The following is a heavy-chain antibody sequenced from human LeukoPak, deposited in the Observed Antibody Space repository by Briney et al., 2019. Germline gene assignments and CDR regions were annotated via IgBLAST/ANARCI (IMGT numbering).Heavy chain of an antibody. Sequence: GASVKVSCKASGYTFTDYYMHWVRQAPGQGLEWMGRINPNSGGTKYAQKFQGRVTMTSDTSINTAYMELSRLRSDDTAVYYCARVDYYGSGSYYFDYWGQGTLVTVSS. CDR2: INPNSGGT. V-gene: IGHV1-2*06. CDR3: ARVDYYGSGSYYFDY. CDR1: GYTFTDYY. D-gene: IGHD3-10*01. J-gene: IGHJ4*02.